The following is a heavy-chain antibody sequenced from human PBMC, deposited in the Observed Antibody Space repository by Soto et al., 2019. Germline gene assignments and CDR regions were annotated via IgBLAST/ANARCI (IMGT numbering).Heavy chain of an antibody. J-gene: IGHJ4*02. CDR1: GYTFTSYG. Sequence: PSVKVSCKASGYTFTSYGISWVRQAPGQGLEWMGWISAYNGNTNYAQKLQGRVTMTTDTSTSTAYMELRSLRSDDTAVYYCARLYYDFWSGYWAPDYWGQGTLVTVSS. V-gene: IGHV1-18*01. CDR3: ARLYYDFWSGYWAPDY. D-gene: IGHD3-3*01. CDR2: ISAYNGNT.